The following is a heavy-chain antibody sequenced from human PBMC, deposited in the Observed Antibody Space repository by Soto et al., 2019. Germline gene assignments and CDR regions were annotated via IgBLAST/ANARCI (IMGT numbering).Heavy chain of an antibody. CDR2: ISYDGSIK. CDR1: GFTFSSYA. V-gene: IGHV3-30*04. D-gene: IGHD5-18*01. Sequence: QVQLVESGGGVVQPGRSLKLTCADSGFTFSSYAVHWVRQAPGKGLEWVAIISYDGSIKYYADSVKGRFTISRDNSKNTLYLQMNCLRAEDTAVYYCARDLSGYGYDYWGQGTLVTVSS. CDR3: ARDLSGYGYDY. J-gene: IGHJ4*02.